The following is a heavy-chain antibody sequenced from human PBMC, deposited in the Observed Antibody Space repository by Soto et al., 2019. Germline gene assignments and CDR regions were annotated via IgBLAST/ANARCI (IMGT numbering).Heavy chain of an antibody. J-gene: IGHJ5*02. Sequence: SETLSLTCTVSGGSISSGGYYWSWIRQHPGKGLEWIGYIYYSGSTYYNPSLKSRVTISVDTSKNQFSLKLSSVTAADTAVYYCARAWGLEPTMENWFDPWGQGTLVTGSA. CDR2: IYYSGST. CDR1: GGSISSGGYY. D-gene: IGHD1-1*01. CDR3: ARAWGLEPTMENWFDP. V-gene: IGHV4-31*03.